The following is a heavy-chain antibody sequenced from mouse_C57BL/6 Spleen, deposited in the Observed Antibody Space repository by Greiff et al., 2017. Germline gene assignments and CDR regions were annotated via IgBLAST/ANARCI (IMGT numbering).Heavy chain of an antibody. CDR2: ISSGSSTI. J-gene: IGHJ4*01. Sequence: EVKLVESGGGLVKPGGSLKLSCAASGFTFSDYGMHWVRQAPEKGLEWVAYISSGSSTIYYADTVKGRFTISRDNAKNTLFLQMTSLRSEDTAMYYCARVFYDGYAMDDWGQGTSVTVSS. CDR1: GFTFSDYG. CDR3: ARVFYDGYAMDD. V-gene: IGHV5-17*01. D-gene: IGHD2-3*01.